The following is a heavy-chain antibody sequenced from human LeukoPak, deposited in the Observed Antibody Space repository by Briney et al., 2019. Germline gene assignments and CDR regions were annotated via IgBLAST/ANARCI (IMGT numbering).Heavy chain of an antibody. D-gene: IGHD4-11*01. CDR1: GDSINNYY. Sequence: SETLSLTCTVSGDSINNYYWNWIRQPPGKGLEWIGYIYYSGSTNYNPSLKSRVTISVDTSKNQFSLKLSSVTAADTAVYYCAREFRTPATTGTFDYWGQGTLVTVSS. J-gene: IGHJ4*02. CDR2: IYYSGST. CDR3: AREFRTPATTGTFDY. V-gene: IGHV4-59*12.